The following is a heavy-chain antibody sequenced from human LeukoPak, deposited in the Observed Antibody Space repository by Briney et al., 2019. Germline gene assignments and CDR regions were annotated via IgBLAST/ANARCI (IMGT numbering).Heavy chain of an antibody. D-gene: IGHD3-9*01. CDR3: ARVPEYMDILIAYSTTPDY. Sequence: QSGGSLRLSCAASGFIFSGSWMDWVRQAPEKGLVWVSRIFPDGTTTTYADSVKGRFTISRDNAKNSLYLQMNSLRAEDTAVYYCARVPEYMDILIAYSTTPDYWGQGTLVTVSS. CDR1: GFIFSGSW. CDR2: IFPDGTTT. J-gene: IGHJ4*02. V-gene: IGHV3-74*01.